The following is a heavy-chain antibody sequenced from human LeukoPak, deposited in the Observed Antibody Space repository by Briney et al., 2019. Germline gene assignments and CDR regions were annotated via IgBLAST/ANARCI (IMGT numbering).Heavy chain of an antibody. CDR3: AKKDGYNLNFDL. D-gene: IGHD5-24*01. Sequence: GGSLRLSCAASGFTFSSYDMSWVRQAPGKGLEWVSTISISGSSTYYADSVKGRFTISRDNSKNTLYLQMNSLRAEDTAVYYCAKKDGYNLNFDLWGRGTLVTVSS. V-gene: IGHV3-23*01. CDR2: ISISGSST. CDR1: GFTFSSYD. J-gene: IGHJ2*01.